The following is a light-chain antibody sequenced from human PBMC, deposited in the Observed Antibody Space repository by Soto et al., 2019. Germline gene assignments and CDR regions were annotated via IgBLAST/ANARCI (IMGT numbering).Light chain of an antibody. Sequence: EIVLTQSPGTLSLSPGERAPLSCRASQSVSSSYLAWYQQKPGQAPRLLIYGASSRATGIPDRFSGSGSGTDFTLTISRLEPEDFAVYYCQQYGSSPPYTFGQGTKVDIK. CDR1: QSVSSSY. CDR3: QQYGSSPPYT. V-gene: IGKV3-20*01. CDR2: GAS. J-gene: IGKJ2*01.